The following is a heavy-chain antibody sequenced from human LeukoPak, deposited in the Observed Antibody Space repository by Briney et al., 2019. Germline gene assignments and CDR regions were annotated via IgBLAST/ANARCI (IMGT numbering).Heavy chain of an antibody. CDR3: AKSRGIYDNSGWRTFDY. CDR1: EITFNIYT. CDR2: ISDNGAYT. D-gene: IGHD6-19*01. J-gene: IGHJ4*02. V-gene: IGHV3-23*01. Sequence: PGGSLRLSCAASEITFNIYTITWVRQAPGKGLEWVSIISDNGAYTYYADSVKGRFTISRDNSKNTLYLQMNSLRAEDTAIYYCAKSRGIYDNSGWRTFDYWGQGTLVTVSS.